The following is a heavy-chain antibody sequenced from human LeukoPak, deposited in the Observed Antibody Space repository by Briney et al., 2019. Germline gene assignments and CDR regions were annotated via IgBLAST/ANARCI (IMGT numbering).Heavy chain of an antibody. V-gene: IGHV1-46*01. CDR1: GYTFTSYY. D-gene: IGHD6-19*01. CDR2: INPSGGST. CDR3: ARHNKWAGLDY. J-gene: IGHJ4*02. Sequence: ASVKVSCKASGYTFTSYYMHWVRQAPGQGLEWMGIINPSGGSTSYAQKFQGRVTMTRDTSTSTVYMELSSLRSEDTAVYYSARHNKWAGLDYWRQGTLVNVSS.